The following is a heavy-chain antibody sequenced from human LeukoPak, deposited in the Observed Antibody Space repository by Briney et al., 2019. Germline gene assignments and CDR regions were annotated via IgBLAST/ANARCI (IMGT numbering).Heavy chain of an antibody. D-gene: IGHD1-26*01. CDR3: ARGGSYLSAFDI. V-gene: IGHV3-53*01. J-gene: IGHJ3*02. Sequence: GGSLRLSCAASGFTVSSNYMSWVRQAPGKGLEWVSIIYSGGSTFYADSVMGRFTISRDNSKNTLYLQMNNLRAEDTAVYYCARGGSYLSAFDIRGQGTMVTVSS. CDR1: GFTVSSNY. CDR2: IYSGGST.